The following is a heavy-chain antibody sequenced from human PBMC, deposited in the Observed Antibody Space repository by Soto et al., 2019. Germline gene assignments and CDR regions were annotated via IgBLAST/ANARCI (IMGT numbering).Heavy chain of an antibody. CDR3: ARHPGYCSGSSCYGFYTMDV. Sequence: SETLSLTCTVSGHSMSNTDYFWGWIRQTPWSDLQWIGSLFYTGHTYYNPSLKSRVTISVDTSKNQFSLELSSVTAADTAVYSCARHPGYCSGSSCYGFYTMDVWGQGTTVT. V-gene: IGHV4-39*01. J-gene: IGHJ6*02. CDR2: LFYTGHT. CDR1: GHSMSNTDYF. D-gene: IGHD2-2*01.